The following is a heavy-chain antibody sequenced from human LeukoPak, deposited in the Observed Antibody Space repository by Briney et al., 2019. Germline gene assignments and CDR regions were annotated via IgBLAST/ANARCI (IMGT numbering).Heavy chain of an antibody. Sequence: PSETLSLTCTVSGGPISSYYWSWIRQPPGKGLEWIGYIYYSGSTNYNPSLKRRVTISVDPSKNQFSLKLSSVTAADTAAYYCARHLQKSYGAYYFDYWGQGTLVTVSS. CDR2: IYYSGST. D-gene: IGHD4/OR15-4a*01. CDR3: ARHLQKSYGAYYFDY. V-gene: IGHV4-59*08. J-gene: IGHJ4*02. CDR1: GGPISSYY.